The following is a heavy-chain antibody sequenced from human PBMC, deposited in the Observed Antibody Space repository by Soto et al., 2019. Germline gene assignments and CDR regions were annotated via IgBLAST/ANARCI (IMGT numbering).Heavy chain of an antibody. CDR3: ARSDDSSGYYYRGPRLNWFDP. Sequence: GASVKVSCKASGGTFSSYAISWVRQAPGQGLEWMGGIIPIFGTANYAQKFQGRVTITADESTSTAYMELSSLRSEDTAVYYCARSDDSSGYYYRGPRLNWFDPWGQGTLVTVSS. D-gene: IGHD3-22*01. CDR2: IIPIFGTA. CDR1: GGTFSSYA. J-gene: IGHJ5*02. V-gene: IGHV1-69*13.